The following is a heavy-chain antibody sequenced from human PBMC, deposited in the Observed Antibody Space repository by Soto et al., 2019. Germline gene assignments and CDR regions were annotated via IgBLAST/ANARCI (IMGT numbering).Heavy chain of an antibody. D-gene: IGHD1-1*01. CDR3: ARETDRLQLGGTYYYILDV. CDR1: GGTFSSSA. Sequence: QVQLVQSGAEMKEPGSSVKVSCKTSGGTFSSSAISWLRQAPGQGLEWMGGIIPLFRTPDYAQKFQGRVTLAADESTSTAYMQLRSLRSGATGVYFCARETDRLQLGGTYYYILDVWGQGTTLTVSS. J-gene: IGHJ6*02. V-gene: IGHV1-69*12. CDR2: IIPLFRTP.